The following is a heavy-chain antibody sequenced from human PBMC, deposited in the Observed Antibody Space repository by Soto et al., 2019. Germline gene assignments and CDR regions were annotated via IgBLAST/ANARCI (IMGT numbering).Heavy chain of an antibody. CDR3: ARDLICCGMDV. Sequence: SETLSLTCNVSGGSMRSYYWTWMRQSPGKGLEWLGNVFYSGNTNLNPSLRDRLSISVDTSKNKFSLMLNSVTAADTAVYYCARDLICCGMDVWGQGTTVTVSS. D-gene: IGHD2-8*01. J-gene: IGHJ6*02. CDR2: VFYSGNT. CDR1: GGSMRSYY. V-gene: IGHV4-59*01.